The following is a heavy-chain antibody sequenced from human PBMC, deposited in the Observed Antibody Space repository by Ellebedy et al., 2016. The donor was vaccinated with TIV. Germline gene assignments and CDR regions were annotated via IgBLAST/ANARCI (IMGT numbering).Heavy chain of an antibody. D-gene: IGHD4-17*01. J-gene: IGHJ4*02. CDR3: ARQDKTTRGLTY. CDR2: INPNSGGT. Sequence: ASVKVSCXASGYTFTGYYMHWVRQAPGQGLEWMGWINPNSGGTNYAQKFQGWVTMTRDTSISTAYMELSRLRSDDTAVYYCARQDKTTRGLTYWGQGTLVTVSS. CDR1: GYTFTGYY. V-gene: IGHV1-2*04.